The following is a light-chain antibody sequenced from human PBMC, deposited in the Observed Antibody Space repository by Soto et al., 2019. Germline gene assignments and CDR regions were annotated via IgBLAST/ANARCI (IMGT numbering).Light chain of an antibody. V-gene: IGKV3-15*01. CDR2: DAS. J-gene: IGKJ4*01. CDR3: QHYNNWLGT. Sequence: ENVLTQSPAALSLSPGDTATLSCRAAQSVSNYLAWYQQKLGQAPRLLIYDASTRATGIPARFSGSGSGTEFTLTISSLQSEDFAVYYCQHYNNWLGTFGGGTKVDIK. CDR1: QSVSNY.